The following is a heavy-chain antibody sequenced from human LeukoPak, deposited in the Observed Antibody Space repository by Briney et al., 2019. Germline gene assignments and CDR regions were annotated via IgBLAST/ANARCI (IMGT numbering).Heavy chain of an antibody. J-gene: IGHJ6*02. D-gene: IGHD2-8*02. Sequence: GGSLRLSCAASGFTFSSYAMSWVRQAPGKGLEGVSVISGSGGSTYYADSVKGRFTISRDNSKNTLYLQMNSLRAEDTAVYYCAKRSLVYYGMDVWGQGTTVTVSS. CDR2: ISGSGGST. V-gene: IGHV3-23*01. CDR1: GFTFSSYA. CDR3: AKRSLVYYGMDV.